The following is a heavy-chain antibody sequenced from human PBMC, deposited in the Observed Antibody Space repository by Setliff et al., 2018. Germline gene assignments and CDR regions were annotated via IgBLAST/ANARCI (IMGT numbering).Heavy chain of an antibody. V-gene: IGHV4-4*07. CDR3: ARGQRYCSGGSCYYMDV. CDR1: GGSISSYY. D-gene: IGHD2-15*01. J-gene: IGHJ6*03. CDR2: IYTSGST. Sequence: SETLSLTCPVSGGSISSYYWSWIRQPAGKGLEWIGRIYTSGSTNYNPSLKSRVTMSVDTSKNQFSLKLSSVTAADTAVYYCARGQRYCSGGSCYYMDVWGKGTTVTVSS.